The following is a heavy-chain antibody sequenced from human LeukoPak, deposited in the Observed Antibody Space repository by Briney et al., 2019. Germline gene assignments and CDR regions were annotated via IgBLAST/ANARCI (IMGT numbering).Heavy chain of an antibody. CDR1: GFTFSNYA. Sequence: GGSLRLSCAASGFTFSNYAMSWARQAPGKGLEWVSVIGGSGGNTFYADSVKGRFTISRDNLRSTLYLQMNSLRADDTAVYYCAKRSGGYYYDSSAYYFDCWGQGTLVTVSS. J-gene: IGHJ4*02. CDR3: AKRSGGYYYDSSAYYFDC. CDR2: IGGSGGNT. D-gene: IGHD3-22*01. V-gene: IGHV3-23*01.